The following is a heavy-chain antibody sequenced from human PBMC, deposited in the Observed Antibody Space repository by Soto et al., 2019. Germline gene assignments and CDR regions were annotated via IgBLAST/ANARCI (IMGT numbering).Heavy chain of an antibody. CDR3: ARANWFFDY. CDR2: IYYSGST. CDR1: GGSINNHY. D-gene: IGHD7-27*01. V-gene: IGHV4-59*11. Sequence: SETLSLTCTVSGGSINNHYWSWIRQPPGQGLEWIGYIYYSGSTNYNPSLKSRVTMSVDTSKNQFALKLSSLTAADTAIYYCARANWFFDYWGQGTLVTVSS. J-gene: IGHJ4*02.